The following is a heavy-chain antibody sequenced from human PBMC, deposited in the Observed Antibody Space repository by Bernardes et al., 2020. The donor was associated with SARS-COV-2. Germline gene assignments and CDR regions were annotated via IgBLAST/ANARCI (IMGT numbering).Heavy chain of an antibody. CDR3: ASTRAYSSGWYGFRFDY. CDR1: GFTFSSFE. V-gene: IGHV3-48*03. Sequence: GGSLRLSCAASGFTFSSFEMNWVRQAPGKGLEWVSYISISGTTIYYADSVKGRCTISRDNAKNSLYLQMNSLRAEDTAVYYCASTRAYSSGWYGFRFDYWGQGTTVTVSS. J-gene: IGHJ4*03. D-gene: IGHD6-19*01. CDR2: ISISGTTI.